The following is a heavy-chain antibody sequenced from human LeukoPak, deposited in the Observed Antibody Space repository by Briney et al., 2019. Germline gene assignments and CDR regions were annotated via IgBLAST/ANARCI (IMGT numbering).Heavy chain of an antibody. CDR3: ASWRGSYGNY. CDR2: IKQDGSEK. V-gene: IGHV3-7*01. J-gene: IGHJ4*02. Sequence: PGGSLRLSCAASGFTFSSYEMNWVRQAPGKGLEWVANIKQDGSEKYYVDSVKGRFTISRDNAKNSLYLQMNSLRAEDTAVYYCASWRGSYGNYWGQGTLVTVSS. CDR1: GFTFSSYE. D-gene: IGHD1-26*01.